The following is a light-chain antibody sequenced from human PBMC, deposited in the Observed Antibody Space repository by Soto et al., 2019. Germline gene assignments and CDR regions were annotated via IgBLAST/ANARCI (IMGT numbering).Light chain of an antibody. CDR1: QSISIK. J-gene: IGKJ1*01. CDR2: DTS. CDR3: QQYDKWPRT. Sequence: EIVMTQSPATLSVAPGERATLSCRASQSISIKLAWYQHKPGQAPRLLIYDTSTRAAGIPARFSGSGSGTDFTLTISSLQSEDFAVYHCQQYDKWPRTFGQGTKVDIK. V-gene: IGKV3-15*01.